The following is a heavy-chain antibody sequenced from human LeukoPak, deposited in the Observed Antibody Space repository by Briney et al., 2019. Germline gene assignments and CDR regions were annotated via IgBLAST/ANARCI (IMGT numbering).Heavy chain of an antibody. CDR2: ISGSGGST. CDR3: AKGTGRETYCYYMDV. Sequence: GGSLRLSCAASGFTFSSYAMSWVRQAPGKGLEWVSAISGSGGSTYYADSVKGRFTISRDNSKNTLYLQMNSLRAEDTAVYYCAKGTGRETYCYYMDVWGKGITVTVSS. J-gene: IGHJ6*03. CDR1: GFTFSSYA. D-gene: IGHD4-17*01. V-gene: IGHV3-23*01.